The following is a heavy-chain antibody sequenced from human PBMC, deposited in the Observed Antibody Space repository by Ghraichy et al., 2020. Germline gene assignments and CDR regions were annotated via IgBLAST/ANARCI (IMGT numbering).Heavy chain of an antibody. CDR3: ARDCTSTNCYALFDY. V-gene: IGHV3-11*01. CDR1: GFTFSDYY. CDR2: ITGSGSAI. Sequence: GESLNISCAASGFTFSDYYMSWIRQAPGKGLEWLSYITGSGSAIYYADSVKGRFTISRDNSKNSLSLQMNSLRAEDTALYYCARDCTSTNCYALFDYWGQGTLVTVSS. D-gene: IGHD2-2*01. J-gene: IGHJ4*02.